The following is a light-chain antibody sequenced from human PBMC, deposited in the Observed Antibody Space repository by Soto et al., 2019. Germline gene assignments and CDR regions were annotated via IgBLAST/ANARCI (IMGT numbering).Light chain of an antibody. V-gene: IGKV3-15*01. J-gene: IGKJ1*01. CDR1: QSVSSS. CDR2: GAS. CDR3: QQYNNWWT. Sequence: EIMMRQSPATLSVSPGERATLSCRASQSVSSSLAWYQQKPGQAPRLLIYGASTRATGIPARFSGSGSGTEFTLTINSLQSEDFAVYYCQQYNNWWTFGQGTKVDI.